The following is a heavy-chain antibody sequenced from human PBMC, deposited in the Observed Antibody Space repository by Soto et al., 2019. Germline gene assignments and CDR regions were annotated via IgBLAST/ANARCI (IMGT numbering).Heavy chain of an antibody. CDR1: GFTFSSYA. J-gene: IGHJ6*02. Sequence: GGSLRLSCAASGFTFSSYAMHWVRQAPGKGLEWVAVISYDGRNKYYADSVKGRFTISRDNSKNTLYLQMSSLRAEDTAVYDCVKDGSSGWPYYYGMDVWGQGTTVTVSS. CDR3: VKDGSSGWPYYYGMDV. V-gene: IGHV3-30*18. D-gene: IGHD6-19*01. CDR2: ISYDGRNK.